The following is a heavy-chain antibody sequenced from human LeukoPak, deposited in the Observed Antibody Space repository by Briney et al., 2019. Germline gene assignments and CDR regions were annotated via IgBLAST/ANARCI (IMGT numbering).Heavy chain of an antibody. CDR3: ASLRAVSTTDRDF. V-gene: IGHV4-39*07. Sequence: SETLSLTCTVSGDSISSSNYYWGWIRQPRGEGLEFIGMIYNTGTSYYNPSLESRVSISTDTSRSQFSLSLSAATAADSAVYYCASLRAVSTTDRDFWGQGTLVTVSS. CDR1: GDSISSSNYY. CDR2: IYNTGTS. J-gene: IGHJ4*02. D-gene: IGHD5/OR15-5a*01.